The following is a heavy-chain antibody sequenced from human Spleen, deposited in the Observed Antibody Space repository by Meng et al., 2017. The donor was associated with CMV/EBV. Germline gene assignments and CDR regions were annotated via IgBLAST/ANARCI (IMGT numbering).Heavy chain of an antibody. Sequence: GESLKISCAASGFTVSSNYMSWVRQAPGKGLEWVSVIYSGGSTYYADSVKGRFTISRDNSKNTLHLQMNSLRAEDTAVYYCARASYCSTTSCYLGYWGQGSLVTVSS. J-gene: IGHJ4*02. CDR2: IYSGGST. CDR3: ARASYCSTTSCYLGY. CDR1: GFTVSSNY. V-gene: IGHV3-66*01. D-gene: IGHD2-2*01.